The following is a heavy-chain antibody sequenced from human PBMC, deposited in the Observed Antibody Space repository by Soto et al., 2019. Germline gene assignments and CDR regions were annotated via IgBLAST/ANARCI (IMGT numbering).Heavy chain of an antibody. CDR1: GVSISSYY. CDR2: IYYSGST. Sequence: SETLSLTCTVSGVSISSYYWSWIRQPPGKGLEWIGYIYYSGSTNYNPSLKSRVTISVDTSKNQFSLKLSSVTAADTAVYYCAGTNYDFWSGYFRVGYYYGMDVWGQGTTVTVSS. D-gene: IGHD3-3*01. J-gene: IGHJ6*02. V-gene: IGHV4-59*01. CDR3: AGTNYDFWSGYFRVGYYYGMDV.